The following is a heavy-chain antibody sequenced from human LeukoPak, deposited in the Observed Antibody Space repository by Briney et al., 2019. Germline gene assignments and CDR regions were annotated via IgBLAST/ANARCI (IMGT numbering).Heavy chain of an antibody. CDR1: GDSISSYY. V-gene: IGHV4-59*08. Sequence: SETLSLTCTVSGDSISSYYWSWIRQPPGKGLEWIGYIYYSGSTKYNPSLKSRVTMFVDMSKNQFSLRLSSVTAADTAVYYCARHRAYSSSSPFDYWGQGTLVTVSS. CDR2: IYYSGST. J-gene: IGHJ4*02. CDR3: ARHRAYSSSSPFDY. D-gene: IGHD6-6*01.